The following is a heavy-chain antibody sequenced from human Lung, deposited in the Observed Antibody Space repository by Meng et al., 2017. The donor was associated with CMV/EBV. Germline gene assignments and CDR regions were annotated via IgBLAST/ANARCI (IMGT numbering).Heavy chain of an antibody. V-gene: IGHV3-23*01. CDR3: AKGRFYIDS. CDR1: GFTLSSYA. D-gene: IGHD3-3*01. J-gene: IGHJ4*02. Sequence: LRRSCAASGFTLSSYAMNWVRQAPGKGLEWVSSIGGSGAITYYADSVKGRFTISRDNSKNTLYLQMNSLRAEDTAVYYCAKGRFYIDSWGQGTLVTVSS. CDR2: IGGSGAIT.